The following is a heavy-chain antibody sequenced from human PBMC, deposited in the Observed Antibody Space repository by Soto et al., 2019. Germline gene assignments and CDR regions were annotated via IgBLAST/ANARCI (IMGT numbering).Heavy chain of an antibody. CDR1: GFTFSNYA. Sequence: EVQLLESGGGLVQPGGPLRLSCAASGFTFSNYAMTWVRQAPGKGLEWVSGISGSGSRIYYADSVKGRFTISRDNTKNMLYLRMNSLRAEDTDMYYCGKGGDSSNWKNWCDPWGQRTLVTVSS. J-gene: IGHJ5*02. CDR2: ISGSGSRI. D-gene: IGHD1-1*01. V-gene: IGHV3-23*01. CDR3: GKGGDSSNWKNWCDP.